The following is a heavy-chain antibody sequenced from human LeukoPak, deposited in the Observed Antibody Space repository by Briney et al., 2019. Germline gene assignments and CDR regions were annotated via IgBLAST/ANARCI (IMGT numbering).Heavy chain of an antibody. CDR1: GGSISSGGYY. CDR3: ARGDYDFWSGSTIDY. CDR2: IYHSGST. Sequence: SETLSLTCTVSGGSISSGGYYWSWIRQPPGKGLEWIGYIYHSGSTYYNPSLKSRATTSVDRSKNQFSLKLSSVTAADTAVYYCARGDYDFWSGSTIDYWGQGTLVTVSS. D-gene: IGHD3-3*01. V-gene: IGHV4-30-2*01. J-gene: IGHJ4*02.